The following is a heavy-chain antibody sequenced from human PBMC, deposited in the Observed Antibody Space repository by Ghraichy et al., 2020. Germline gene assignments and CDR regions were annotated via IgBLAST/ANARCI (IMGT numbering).Heavy chain of an antibody. CDR1: AYTFIAYY. J-gene: IGHJ4*02. CDR3: ARDRDDNGWYFSYDF. V-gene: IGHV1-2*02. Sequence: ASVKVSCKASAYTFIAYYIHWVRQAPGQGPEWMGWINSNSGGTNYAQKFQGRVTMTRDTSISTAYMELSRLRSDDTAVYYCARDRDDNGWYFSYDFWGQGSLVTVSS. D-gene: IGHD6-19*01. CDR2: INSNSGGT.